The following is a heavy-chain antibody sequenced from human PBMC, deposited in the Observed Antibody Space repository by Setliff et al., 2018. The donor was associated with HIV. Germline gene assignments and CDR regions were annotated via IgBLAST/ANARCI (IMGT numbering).Heavy chain of an antibody. V-gene: IGHV1-2*02. Sequence: ASVKVSCKASGYTFTSYDINWVRQATGQGLEWMGWIMPNNGGTDYTQKFQGRVAMTRATFISTAYMELSRLTSDDTAVYYCARARYSGSYGNWFDPWGQGTRVTVSS. CDR3: ARARYSGSYGNWFDP. CDR1: GYTFTSYD. J-gene: IGHJ5*02. CDR2: IMPNNGGT. D-gene: IGHD1-26*01.